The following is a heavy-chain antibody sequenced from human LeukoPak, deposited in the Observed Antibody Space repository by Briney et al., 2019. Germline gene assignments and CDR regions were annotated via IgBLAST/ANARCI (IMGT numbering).Heavy chain of an antibody. CDR1: GITLSNYG. CDR3: AKRGVVIRVILVGFHKEAYYFDS. Sequence: GGSLGLSCAVSGITLSNYGMSWVRQAPGKGLKWVAGISDSGGRTNYADSVKGRFTISRDNPKNTLYLQMNSLRAEDTAVYFCAKRGVVIRVILVGFHKEAYYFDSWGQGALVTVSS. J-gene: IGHJ4*02. V-gene: IGHV3-23*01. D-gene: IGHD3-22*01. CDR2: ISDSGGRT.